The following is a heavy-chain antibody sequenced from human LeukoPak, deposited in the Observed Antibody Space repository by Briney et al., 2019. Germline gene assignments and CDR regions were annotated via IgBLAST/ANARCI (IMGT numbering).Heavy chain of an antibody. Sequence: GGSLRLSCAASGFTFSSYGMHWVRRAPGKGLEWVAFIRYDGSNKYYADSVKGRFTISRDNSKNTPYLQMNSLRSEDTAVYYCARGIAAADYWGQGTLVTVSS. J-gene: IGHJ4*02. V-gene: IGHV3-30*02. CDR2: IRYDGSNK. CDR1: GFTFSSYG. D-gene: IGHD6-13*01. CDR3: ARGIAAADY.